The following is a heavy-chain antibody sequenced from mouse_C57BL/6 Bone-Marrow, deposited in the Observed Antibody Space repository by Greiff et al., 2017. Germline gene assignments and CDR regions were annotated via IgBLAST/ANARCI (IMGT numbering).Heavy chain of an antibody. CDR2: IHPNSGST. V-gene: IGHV1-64*01. CDR3: ARGDGYYYFDY. D-gene: IGHD2-3*01. Sequence: QVQLQQPGAELVKPGASVKLSCKASGYTFTSYWMHWVKQRPGQGLEWIGMIHPNSGSTNYNEKFKSKATLTVDNSSITAYMQLSSLTSEDSAVYYCARGDGYYYFDYWGQGTTLTVSS. CDR1: GYTFTSYW. J-gene: IGHJ2*01.